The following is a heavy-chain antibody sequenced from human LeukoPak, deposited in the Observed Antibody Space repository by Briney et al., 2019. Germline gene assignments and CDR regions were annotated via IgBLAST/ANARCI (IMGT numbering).Heavy chain of an antibody. CDR1: GFTLSSYS. D-gene: IGHD3-9*01. J-gene: IGHJ3*02. CDR2: ITNTI. Sequence: TGGSLRLSCADSGFTLSSYSMKWVRQAPGKGLEWIAYITNTIHYADSVKGRFTISRDNARNSLYLQMNGLRAGDTAVYYCVRDNRYPFDIWGQGTMVTVSS. CDR3: VRDNRYPFDI. V-gene: IGHV3-48*01.